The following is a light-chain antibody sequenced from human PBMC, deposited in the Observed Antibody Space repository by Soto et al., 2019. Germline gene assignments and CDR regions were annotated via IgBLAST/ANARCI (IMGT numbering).Light chain of an antibody. V-gene: IGKV3-20*01. CDR3: QQYGSSPRT. CDR2: GAS. J-gene: IGKJ4*01. CDR1: QSMSSDY. Sequence: ERLLTQSPGTLSLSPGETATLSCRASQSMSSDYVAWYQQKPGQAPRLLIFGASSRATGIPDRFSGSGSGTDFTLTISRLEPEDFAVYYCQQYGSSPRTFGGGTKVDIK.